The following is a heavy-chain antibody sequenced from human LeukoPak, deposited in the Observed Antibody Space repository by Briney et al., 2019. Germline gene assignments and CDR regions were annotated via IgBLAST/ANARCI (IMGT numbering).Heavy chain of an antibody. Sequence: GASVKVSCKASGYTFTGYFMHWVRQAPGQGLEWMGWMNPNSGDTGYAHKFQGRVTMTANTSINTAYMELSSLRSEDTAVYYCARMHYYDSGGSNWFDPWGQGTLAPSPQ. CDR3: ARMHYYDSGGSNWFDP. V-gene: IGHV1-8*02. D-gene: IGHD3-10*01. CDR2: MNPNSGDT. J-gene: IGHJ5*02. CDR1: GYTFTGYF.